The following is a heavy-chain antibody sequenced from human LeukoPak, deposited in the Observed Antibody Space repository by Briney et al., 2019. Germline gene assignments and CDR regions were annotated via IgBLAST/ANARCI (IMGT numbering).Heavy chain of an antibody. J-gene: IGHJ4*02. D-gene: IGHD5-12*01. Sequence: SETLSLTCTVSGGSITPYYWGWIRQPPGKGLEWIGYIYYSGNTNYNSSLKSRVTMSVDTSKNQFSLKLTSVTAADTAAYYCARYNGYAGDYFDYWGQGTLVSVSS. CDR3: ARYNGYAGDYFDY. V-gene: IGHV4-59*08. CDR1: GGSITPYY. CDR2: IYYSGNT.